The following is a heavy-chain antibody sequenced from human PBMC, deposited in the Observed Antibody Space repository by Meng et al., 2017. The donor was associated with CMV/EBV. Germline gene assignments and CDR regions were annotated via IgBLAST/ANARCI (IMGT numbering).Heavy chain of an antibody. D-gene: IGHD3-9*01. V-gene: IGHV3-53*01. J-gene: IGHJ6*02. CDR1: GFTVSSKY. CDR2: IYSGGST. CDR3: ARDYRITIGPFYYYYGMDV. Sequence: GGSLRLSCAASGFTVSSKYMSWVRQAPGKGLEWVSVIYSGGSTYYADSVKGRFTISRDNSKNTLYLQMNSLRAEDTAVYYCARDYRITIGPFYYYYGMDVWGQGTTVTVSS.